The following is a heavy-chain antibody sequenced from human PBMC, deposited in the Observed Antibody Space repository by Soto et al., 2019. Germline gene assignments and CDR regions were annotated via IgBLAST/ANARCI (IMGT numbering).Heavy chain of an antibody. CDR3: ARFCSGGSCYLDY. CDR1: GGTFSSYT. Sequence: QVQLVQSGAEVKKPGSSVKVSCKASGGTFSSYTISWVRQAPGQGLEWMGRIIPILGIANYAQKFQGRVTITADKSTGTAYMELSSLRSEDTAVYYCARFCSGGSCYLDYWGQGTLVTVSS. CDR2: IIPILGIA. J-gene: IGHJ4*02. V-gene: IGHV1-69*02. D-gene: IGHD2-15*01.